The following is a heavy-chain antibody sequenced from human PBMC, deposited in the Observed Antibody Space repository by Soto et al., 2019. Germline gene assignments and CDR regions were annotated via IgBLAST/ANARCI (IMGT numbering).Heavy chain of an antibody. V-gene: IGHV1-18*01. CDR3: ARDASNLYCSGGSCYSIKPADAFDI. D-gene: IGHD2-15*01. CDR2: ISAYNGNT. J-gene: IGHJ3*02. CDR1: GYTFTSYG. Sequence: ASVKVSCKASGYTFTSYGISWVRQAPGQGLEWMGWISAYNGNTNYAQKLQGRVTMTTDISTSTAYMELRSLRSDDTAVYYCARDASNLYCSGGSCYSIKPADAFDIWGQGTMVTVSS.